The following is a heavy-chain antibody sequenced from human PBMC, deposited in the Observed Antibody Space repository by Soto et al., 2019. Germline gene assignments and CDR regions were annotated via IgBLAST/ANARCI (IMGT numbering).Heavy chain of an antibody. Sequence: SDTLSLTSAVYGVSLRAHSWSLIRPPPGKGLEWIGDISHSGSTNYSPSLKSRVTISVDTSKNQFSLKLSSVTAADTAVYYCARGGRGYRGYLYYYGMDVWGQGTTVTLS. D-gene: IGHD5-12*01. V-gene: IGHV4-34*01. CDR2: ISHSGST. CDR3: ARGGRGYRGYLYYYGMDV. J-gene: IGHJ6*02. CDR1: GVSLRAHS.